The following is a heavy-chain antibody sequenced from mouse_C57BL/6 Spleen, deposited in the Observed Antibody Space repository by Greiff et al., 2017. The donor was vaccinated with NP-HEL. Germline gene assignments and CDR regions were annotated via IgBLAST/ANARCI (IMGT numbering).Heavy chain of an antibody. CDR1: GYTFTSYW. J-gene: IGHJ3*01. D-gene: IGHD1-1*01. V-gene: IGHV1-69*01. Sequence: QVHVKQPGAELVMPGASVKLSCKASGYTFTSYWMHWVKQRPGQGLEWIGEIDPSDSYTNYNQKFKGKSTLTVDKSSSTAYMQLSSLTSEDSAVYYCARIIYYGSSYGGFAYWGQGTLVTVSA. CDR3: ARIIYYGSSYGGFAY. CDR2: IDPSDSYT.